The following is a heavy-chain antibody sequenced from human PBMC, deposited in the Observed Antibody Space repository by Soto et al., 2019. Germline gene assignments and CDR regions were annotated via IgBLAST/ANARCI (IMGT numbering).Heavy chain of an antibody. CDR3: ARGRVTFDY. J-gene: IGHJ4*02. CDR2: IKQDGSEK. CDR1: GFTFSSDC. Sequence: GGSLRLSCAASGFTFSSDCVTWVRQAPGKGLEWVANIKQDGSEKYYVDSVKGRFTISRDNAKNSLYLQMNSLRAEDTAVYYCARGRVTFDYWGQGTPVTVSS. D-gene: IGHD2-21*02. V-gene: IGHV3-7*01.